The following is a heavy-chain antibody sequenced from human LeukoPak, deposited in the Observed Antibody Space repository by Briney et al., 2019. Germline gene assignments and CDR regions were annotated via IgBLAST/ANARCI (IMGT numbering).Heavy chain of an antibody. Sequence: GASVKVSCKASGYTITSYGISWVRQAPGQGLEWMGWISAYNGNTNYAQKLQGRVTMTTDTSTSTAYMELRSLRSDDTAVYYCARAMGWIQLWSTILRGGYYMDVWGKGTTVTISS. D-gene: IGHD5-18*01. CDR2: ISAYNGNT. V-gene: IGHV1-18*01. CDR1: GYTITSYG. J-gene: IGHJ6*03. CDR3: ARAMGWIQLWSTILRGGYYMDV.